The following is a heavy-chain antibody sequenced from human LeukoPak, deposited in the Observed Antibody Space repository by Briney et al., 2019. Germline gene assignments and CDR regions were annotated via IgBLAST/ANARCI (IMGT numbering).Heavy chain of an antibody. CDR1: GFTFSSYG. CDR2: TWYDGRNN. D-gene: IGHD2-21*01. CDR3: AREVAPLYFHYGMDV. J-gene: IGHJ6*01. Sequence: GKSLRLSCAASGFTFSSYGMHWVRQAPGKGLEWVAVTWYDGRNNYYAASVKGRFAISRDDSKTTVYLLMNSLRAEDTAVYYCAREVAPLYFHYGMDVWGEGTTVTVSS. V-gene: IGHV3-33*01.